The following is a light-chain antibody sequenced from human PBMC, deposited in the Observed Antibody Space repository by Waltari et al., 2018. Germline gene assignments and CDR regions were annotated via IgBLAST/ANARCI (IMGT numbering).Light chain of an antibody. Sequence: QSALTQPASVSGSPGQSSTISCTGTSSDVGGYNYFSWYQQHPGKAPKLMIYDVSKRPSGVSNRFSGSKSGNTASLTISGLQAEDEADYYCCSYAGSSTYVFGTGTKVTVL. CDR3: CSYAGSSTYV. CDR1: SSDVGGYNY. CDR2: DVS. V-gene: IGLV2-23*02. J-gene: IGLJ1*01.